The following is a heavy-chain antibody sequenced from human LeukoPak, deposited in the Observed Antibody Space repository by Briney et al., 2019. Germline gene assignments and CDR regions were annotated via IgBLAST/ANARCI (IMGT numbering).Heavy chain of an antibody. CDR1: GYSISSGYY. D-gene: IGHD3-22*01. V-gene: IGHV4-38-2*02. CDR3: ARTIVAKSWFDP. Sequence: SETLSLTCTVSGYSISSGYYWGWIRQPPGKGLEWIGSIYHSGSTYYNPSLKSRVTISVDTSKNQFSLKLSSVTAADTAVYYCARTIVAKSWFDPWGQGTLVTVSS. J-gene: IGHJ5*02. CDR2: IYHSGST.